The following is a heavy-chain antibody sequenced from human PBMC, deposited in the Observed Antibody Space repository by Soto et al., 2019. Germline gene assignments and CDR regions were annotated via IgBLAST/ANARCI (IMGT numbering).Heavy chain of an antibody. D-gene: IGHD6-19*01. CDR2: IYHSGST. CDR3: ARAGGLGAVAVDY. CDR1: GGSISSGCYS. J-gene: IGHJ4*02. Sequence: SETLSLNCAVSGGSISSGCYSWSWIRQPPGKGLEWIGYIYHSGSTYYNPSLKSRVTISVDRSKNQFSLKLSSVTAADTAVYYCARAGGLGAVAVDYWGQGTLVTVSS. V-gene: IGHV4-30-2*01.